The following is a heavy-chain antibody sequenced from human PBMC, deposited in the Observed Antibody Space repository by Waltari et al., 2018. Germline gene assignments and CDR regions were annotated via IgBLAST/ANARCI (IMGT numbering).Heavy chain of an antibody. J-gene: IGHJ4*02. V-gene: IGHV4-59*01. CDR2: IYYSGST. CDR1: GGSLSSYY. CDR3: ARGRGYYDSSGSLFDY. D-gene: IGHD3-22*01. Sequence: QVQLQESGPGLVKPSETLSLTCTVSGGSLSSYYWSWIRPPPGKGLEWIGYIYYSGSTNYNPSLKSRVTISVDTSKNQFSLKLSSVTAADTAVYYCARGRGYYDSSGSLFDYWGQGTLVTVSS.